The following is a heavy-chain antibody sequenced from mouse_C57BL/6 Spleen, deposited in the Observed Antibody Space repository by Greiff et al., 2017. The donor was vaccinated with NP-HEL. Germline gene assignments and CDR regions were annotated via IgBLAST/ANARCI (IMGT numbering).Heavy chain of an antibody. CDR2: IWTGGGT. Sequence: QVQLKQSGPGLVAPSQSLSLTCTVSGFSLTSYAISWVRQPPGKGLEWLGVIWTGGGTNYNSAPKSRLSISKDNSKSQVFLKMNSLQTDDTARYYCARNWEGFGYAMDYWGQGTSVTVSS. D-gene: IGHD4-1*01. J-gene: IGHJ4*01. CDR3: ARNWEGFGYAMDY. V-gene: IGHV2-9-1*01. CDR1: GFSLTSYA.